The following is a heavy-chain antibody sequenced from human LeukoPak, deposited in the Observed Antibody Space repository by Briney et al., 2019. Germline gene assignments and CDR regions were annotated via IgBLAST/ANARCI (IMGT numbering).Heavy chain of an antibody. V-gene: IGHV1-8*01. CDR3: ARVRGQLGVYYYYGMDV. Sequence: ASVKVSCKASGYTFTSYDINWVRQATGQGLEWMGWMNPNSGNTGYAQKFQGRVTMTRNTSISTAYMELSSLRSEDTAVYYCARVRGQLGVYYYYGMDVWGQGTTVTVSS. D-gene: IGHD6-6*01. J-gene: IGHJ6*02. CDR2: MNPNSGNT. CDR1: GYTFTSYD.